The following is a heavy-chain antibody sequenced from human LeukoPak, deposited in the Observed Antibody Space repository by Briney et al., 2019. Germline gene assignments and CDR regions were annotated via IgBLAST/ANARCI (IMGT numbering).Heavy chain of an antibody. J-gene: IGHJ3*02. D-gene: IGHD3-10*01. CDR3: AKRLYYYGSGPDDAFDI. Sequence: GGSLRLSCAASGFTFSSSGMSWVRQAPGKGLEWVSTISASGDNTYYADSVKGRFTISRDNSKNTLYLQMNSLRAEDTAVYYCAKRLYYYGSGPDDAFDIWGQGTMVTVSS. V-gene: IGHV3-23*01. CDR1: GFTFSSSG. CDR2: ISASGDNT.